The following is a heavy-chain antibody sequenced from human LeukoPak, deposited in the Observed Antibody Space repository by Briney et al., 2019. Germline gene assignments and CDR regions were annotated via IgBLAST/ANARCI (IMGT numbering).Heavy chain of an antibody. CDR1: GYTFTSYG. V-gene: IGHV1-18*01. J-gene: IGHJ4*02. D-gene: IGHD3-16*01. Sequence: ASVKVSCKASGYTFTSYGISRVRQAPGQGLEWMGWISTYNGDTNYVQKLQGRVTMTTDTSTSTAYMELRSLRSDDTAVYYCAREGLGELTLDYWGQGTLVTVSS. CDR3: AREGLGELTLDY. CDR2: ISTYNGDT.